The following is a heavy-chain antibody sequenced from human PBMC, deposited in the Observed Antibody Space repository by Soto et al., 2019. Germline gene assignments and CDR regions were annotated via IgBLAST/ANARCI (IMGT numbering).Heavy chain of an antibody. CDR2: ISGSGGST. CDR3: AKDDTAMVFPPNWFDP. D-gene: IGHD5-18*01. CDR1: GFTFSSYA. V-gene: IGHV3-23*01. Sequence: LSLSCAASGFTFSSYAMSWVRQAPGKGLEWVSAISGSGGSTYYADSVKGRFTISRDNSKNTLYLQMNSLRAEDTAVYYCAKDDTAMVFPPNWFDPWGQGTLVTVSS. J-gene: IGHJ5*02.